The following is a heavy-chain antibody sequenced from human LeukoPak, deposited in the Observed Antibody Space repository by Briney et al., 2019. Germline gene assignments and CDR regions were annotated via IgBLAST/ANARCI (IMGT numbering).Heavy chain of an antibody. D-gene: IGHD4-17*01. Sequence: SETLSLTCTVSGGSISSSSYYWGWIRQPPGKGLEWIGSIYYSGSTYYNPSLKSRVTISVDTSKNQFSLKLSSVTAADTAVYYCARLDYGDYPGYWGQGTLVTVSS. V-gene: IGHV4-39*01. CDR3: ARLDYGDYPGY. J-gene: IGHJ4*02. CDR1: GGSISSSSYY. CDR2: IYYSGST.